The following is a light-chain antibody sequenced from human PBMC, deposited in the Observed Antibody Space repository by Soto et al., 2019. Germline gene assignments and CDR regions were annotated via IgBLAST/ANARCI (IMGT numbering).Light chain of an antibody. V-gene: IGKV3-20*01. CDR2: VAS. J-gene: IGKJ1*01. CDR1: QSVSSY. CDR3: QHYGRSPPSWT. Sequence: EMVMTQSPATLSVSPGERVTLSCRASQSVSSYLAWYQQKPGQPPRLLIYVASRRATGIPDRFSGSGSGTDFTLTISSLEPEDFAVYYCQHYGRSPPSWTFGQGTKVEIK.